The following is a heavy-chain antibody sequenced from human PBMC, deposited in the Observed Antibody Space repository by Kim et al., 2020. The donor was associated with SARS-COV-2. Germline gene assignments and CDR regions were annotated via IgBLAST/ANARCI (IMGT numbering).Heavy chain of an antibody. CDR1: GGSFSGYY. CDR3: ARGAITMVRGVIGPGGWFDP. J-gene: IGHJ5*02. Sequence: SETLSLTCAVYGGSFSGYYWSWIRQPPGKGLEWIGEINHSGSTNYNPSLKSRVTISVDTSKNQFSLKLSSVTAADTAVYYCARGAITMVRGVIGPGGWFDPWGQGTLVTVSS. D-gene: IGHD3-10*01. CDR2: INHSGST. V-gene: IGHV4-34*01.